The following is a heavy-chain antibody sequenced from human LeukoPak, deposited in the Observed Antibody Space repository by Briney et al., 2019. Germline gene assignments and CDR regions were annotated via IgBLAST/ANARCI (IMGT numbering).Heavy chain of an antibody. CDR3: ARYAVDSSGYGSTRYYYMDV. CDR2: IYTSGST. Sequence: SETLSLTCTVSGGSISSYYWSWIRQPAGKGLEWIGRIYTSGSTNYNPSLKSRVTISVDTSKNQFSLKLSSVTAADTAVYYCARYAVDSSGYGSTRYYYMDVWGKGTTVTVSS. CDR1: GGSISSYY. V-gene: IGHV4-4*07. J-gene: IGHJ6*03. D-gene: IGHD3-22*01.